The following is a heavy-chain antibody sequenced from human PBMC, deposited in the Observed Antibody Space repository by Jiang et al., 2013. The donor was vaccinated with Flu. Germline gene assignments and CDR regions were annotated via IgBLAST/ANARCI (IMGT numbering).Heavy chain of an antibody. V-gene: IGHV3-23*01. CDR1: GFPFSTYA. CDR2: VSAGGDST. J-gene: IGHJ4*02. Sequence: VQPGGSLRLSCAASGFPFSTYAMSWVRQAPGKGLEWVSAVSAGGDSTYYADSVKGRFTIFRDNSKNMVSLQMNSLRAGDTAVYYCAKDLIQLSYSGYGNFDFWGQGTLVTVSA. CDR3: AKDLIQLSYSGYGNFDF. D-gene: IGHD5-12*01.